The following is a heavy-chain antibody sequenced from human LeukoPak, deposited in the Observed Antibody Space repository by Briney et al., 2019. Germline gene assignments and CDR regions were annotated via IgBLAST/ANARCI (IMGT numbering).Heavy chain of an antibody. CDR2: ISSDGTGT. D-gene: IGHD3-16*01. CDR3: AKDWVSGGDYVGY. J-gene: IGHJ4*02. V-gene: IGHV3-74*01. Sequence: GGSLRLSCAASGFTFSSYWMHWVRQAPGKGLVWVSGISSDGTGTTYTDSMKGQFTISRDNSKNTLYLQMNSLRAEDTAVYYCAKDWVSGGDYVGYWGQGTLVTVSS. CDR1: GFTFSSYW.